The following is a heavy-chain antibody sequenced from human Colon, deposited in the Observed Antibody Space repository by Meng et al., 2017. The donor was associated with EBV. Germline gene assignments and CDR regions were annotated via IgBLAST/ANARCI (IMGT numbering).Heavy chain of an antibody. CDR3: ASLYGDSSVWYLDL. CDR1: GGSISSGGYY. Sequence: QVQLQESGPGLVKPSQXLSLTCTXSGGSISSGGYYWSWIRQHPGKGLEWIGYIYYSGSTYYNPSLKSRVTISVDTSKNQFSLKLSSVTAADTAVYYCASLYGDSSVWYLDLWGRGTLVTVSA. CDR2: IYYSGST. V-gene: IGHV4-31*03. D-gene: IGHD4-17*01. J-gene: IGHJ2*01.